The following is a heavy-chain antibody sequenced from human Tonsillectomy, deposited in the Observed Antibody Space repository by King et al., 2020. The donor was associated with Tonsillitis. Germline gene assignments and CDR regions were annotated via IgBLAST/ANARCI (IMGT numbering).Heavy chain of an antibody. Sequence: QLVQSGAEVKKPGSSLKVSCKASGGTFNNYGISLVRQAPGQGLEWMGGIIPIFGAPNYAQKFQGRGTITADESTRTAYMELSSLRSDDTAVYYCARRGIINYGMDVWGQGTRSSSP. CDR2: IIPIFGAP. CDR3: ARRGIINYGMDV. V-gene: IGHV1-69*12. D-gene: IGHD2-15*01. J-gene: IGHJ6*02. CDR1: GGTFNNYG.